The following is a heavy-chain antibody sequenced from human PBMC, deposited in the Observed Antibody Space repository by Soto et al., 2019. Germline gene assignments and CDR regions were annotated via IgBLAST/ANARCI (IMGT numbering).Heavy chain of an antibody. V-gene: IGHV4-31*03. CDR1: GGSLNSGGYF. J-gene: IGHJ5*02. CDR2: VYSGDIA. CDR3: AREVMTSVTRGWFDP. D-gene: IGHD4-17*01. Sequence: QVQLQESGPGLVRPSQTLSLTCTVSGGSLNSGGYFWSWIRQVPGKGLEWIGYVYSGDIAYYNPSLQSRVTIPLDTPNKQFSLTLTSVTAADTGIYFCAREVMTSVTRGWFDPWGQGTLVTVSS.